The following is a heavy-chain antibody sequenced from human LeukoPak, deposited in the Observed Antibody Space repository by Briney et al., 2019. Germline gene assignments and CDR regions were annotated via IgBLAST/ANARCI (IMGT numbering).Heavy chain of an antibody. V-gene: IGHV1-2*02. CDR1: GYTFTGYY. CDR3: ARVPIGAAPPDY. CDR2: INPNSGGT. Sequence: ASVKVSCKASGYTFTGYYMHWVRQAPGQGLEWMGWINPNSGGTNYAQKFQGRVTMTRDTSIGTAYMELSRLRSDDTAVYYCARVPIGAAPPDYWGQGTLVTVSS. D-gene: IGHD6-6*01. J-gene: IGHJ4*02.